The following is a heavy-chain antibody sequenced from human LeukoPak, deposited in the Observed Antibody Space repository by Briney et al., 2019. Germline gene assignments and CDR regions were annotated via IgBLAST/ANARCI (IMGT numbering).Heavy chain of an antibody. Sequence: PSQTLSLTCTVSGGSISSGSYYWSWLRQPAGKGLEWIGRIYTSGSTNYNPSLKSRVTISVDTSKNQFSLKLSSVTAADTAVYYCARDGDGYNLYYYYYYMDVWGKGTTVTISS. CDR1: GGSISSGSYY. CDR2: IYTSGST. D-gene: IGHD5-24*01. V-gene: IGHV4-61*02. J-gene: IGHJ6*03. CDR3: ARDGDGYNLYYYYYYMDV.